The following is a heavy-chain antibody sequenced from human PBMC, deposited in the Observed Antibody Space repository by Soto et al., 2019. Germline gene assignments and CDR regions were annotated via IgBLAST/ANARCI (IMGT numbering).Heavy chain of an antibody. CDR3: ASPEYYYGQAKNYYYGMDV. CDR2: IDPSDSYT. Sequence: GESLKISCKGSGYSFTSYWISWVRQMPGKGLEWMGRIDPSDSYTNYSPSFQGHVTISADKSISTAYLQWSSLKASDTAMYYCASPEYYYGQAKNYYYGMDVWRQGTTVTVSS. J-gene: IGHJ6*02. V-gene: IGHV5-10-1*01. CDR1: GYSFTSYW. D-gene: IGHD3-10*01.